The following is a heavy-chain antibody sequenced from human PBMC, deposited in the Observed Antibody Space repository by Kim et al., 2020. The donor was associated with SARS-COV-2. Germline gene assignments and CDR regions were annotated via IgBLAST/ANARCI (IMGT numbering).Heavy chain of an antibody. Sequence: GGSLRLSCAASGFTFSSYWLSWVRQAPGKGLVWVANIKQDGSEKYYVDSVRGRVTISRDNAKNSLYLHMNSLRAEDTAVYYCARDLGYCSGGSCYGYYYYGMDVWGQGTTVTVSS. J-gene: IGHJ6*02. CDR2: IKQDGSEK. D-gene: IGHD2-15*01. V-gene: IGHV3-7*03. CDR3: ARDLGYCSGGSCYGYYYYGMDV. CDR1: GFTFSSYW.